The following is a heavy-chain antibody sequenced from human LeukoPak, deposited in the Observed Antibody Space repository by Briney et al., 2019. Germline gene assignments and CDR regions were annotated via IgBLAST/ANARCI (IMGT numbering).Heavy chain of an antibody. CDR1: GYTFTGFY. D-gene: IGHD3-22*01. V-gene: IGHV1-2*02. J-gene: IGHJ4*02. Sequence: ASVKVSCKASGYTFTGFYMHWVRQAPGQGLEWMGWINPNSGGTNYAQKFQGRVTMTRDTSISTAYMELRSLRSDDTAVYYCARVYYYDSSGYYYFDYWGQGTLVTVSS. CDR2: INPNSGGT. CDR3: ARVYYYDSSGYYYFDY.